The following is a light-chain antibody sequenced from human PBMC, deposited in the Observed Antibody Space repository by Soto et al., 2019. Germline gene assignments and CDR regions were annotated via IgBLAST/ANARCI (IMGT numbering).Light chain of an antibody. CDR3: QQRKDYPLT. J-gene: IGKJ4*01. Sequence: DIQLTQSPSFLSASVGDRVTITCRASQGISSYLAWFQQKPRIAPKLLVYAASTLQSGVPSRFSGSGSGTEFTLTISSLQPEDFATYYCQQRKDYPLTFGGGTKVEIK. CDR1: QGISSY. V-gene: IGKV1-9*01. CDR2: AAS.